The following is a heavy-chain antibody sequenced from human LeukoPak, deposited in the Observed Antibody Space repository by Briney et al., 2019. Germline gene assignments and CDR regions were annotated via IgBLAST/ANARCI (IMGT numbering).Heavy chain of an antibody. D-gene: IGHD2-15*01. CDR2: ISSLGSGSHT. CDR3: ARDISSSTRAFDI. CDR1: GFTLSTYE. Sequence: GVSLRLSCAASGFTLSTYEMTWVRQAPGKGLEWVSYISSLGSGSHTVYADSVKGRFTISRDTAKNSLYLQMNNLGGEDTAVYYCARDISSSTRAFDIWGQGTMVTVSS. V-gene: IGHV3-48*03. J-gene: IGHJ3*02.